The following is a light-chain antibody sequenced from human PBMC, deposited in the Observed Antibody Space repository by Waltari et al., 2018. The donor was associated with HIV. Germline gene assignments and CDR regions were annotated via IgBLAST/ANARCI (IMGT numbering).Light chain of an antibody. V-gene: IGLV2-23*02. CDR1: SSDVATYKL. J-gene: IGLJ2*01. Sequence: QSALPQPACVSWSAGPSIALSCTCTSSDVATYKLLSWYQQHPGKAPKLMIYEVSKRPSGFSDRFSGSKSGDTASLTISGLQAEEEADYYCCSYVSNVIFGGGTKLTVL. CDR3: CSYVSNVI. CDR2: EVS.